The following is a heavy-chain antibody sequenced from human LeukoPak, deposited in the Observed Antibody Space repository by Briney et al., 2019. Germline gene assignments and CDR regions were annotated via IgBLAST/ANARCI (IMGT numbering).Heavy chain of an antibody. CDR3: AAYSSGWQGDAFDI. Sequence: ASVKVSCKASGYTFTSYGISWVRQAPGQGLEWMGWISGYNGNTNYAQKLQGRVTMTTDTSTSTAYMELRSLRSDDTAVYYCAAYSSGWQGDAFDIWGQGTMVTVSS. CDR2: ISGYNGNT. CDR1: GYTFTSYG. V-gene: IGHV1-18*01. D-gene: IGHD6-19*01. J-gene: IGHJ3*02.